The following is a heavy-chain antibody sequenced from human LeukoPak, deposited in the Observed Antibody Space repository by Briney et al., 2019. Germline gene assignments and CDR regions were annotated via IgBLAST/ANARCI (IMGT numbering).Heavy chain of an antibody. CDR2: ISSSGSTI. CDR1: GFTFSSYG. V-gene: IGHV3-48*04. CDR3: ARAGELVPYYFDY. Sequence: PGGSLRLSCAASGFTFSSYGMNWVRQAPGKGLEWVSYISSSGSTIYYADSVKGRFAISRDNAKNSLYLQMNSLRAEDTAVYYCARAGELVPYYFDYWGQGTLVTVSS. J-gene: IGHJ4*02. D-gene: IGHD6-13*01.